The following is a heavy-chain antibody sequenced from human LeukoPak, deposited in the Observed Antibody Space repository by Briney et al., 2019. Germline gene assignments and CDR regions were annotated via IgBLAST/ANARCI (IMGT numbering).Heavy chain of an antibody. J-gene: IGHJ3*02. D-gene: IGHD1-26*01. V-gene: IGHV4-39*01. Sequence: SETLSLTCTVSGGSISSSSYYWGWIRQPPGKGLEWIGSIYYSGSTYYNPSLKSRVTISVDTSKNQFSLKLSSVTAADTAVYYCARWGAADAFDIWGQGTMATVSS. CDR1: GGSISSSSYY. CDR2: IYYSGST. CDR3: ARWGAADAFDI.